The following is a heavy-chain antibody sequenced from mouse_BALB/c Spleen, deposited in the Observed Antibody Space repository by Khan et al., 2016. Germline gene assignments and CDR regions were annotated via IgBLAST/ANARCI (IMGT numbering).Heavy chain of an antibody. CDR1: GYSITSDYA. J-gene: IGHJ2*01. V-gene: IGHV3-2*02. CDR3: ARWRRYASFDY. CDR2: ISYSGST. Sequence: EVQLQESGPGLVKPSQSLSLTCTVTGYSITSDYAWNWIRQFPGNKLEWMGYISYSGSTSYNPSLKSRISITRDTSKNQFFLQLNSVTTEDTATYYWARWRRYASFDYWGQGTTLTVSS. D-gene: IGHD2-14*01.